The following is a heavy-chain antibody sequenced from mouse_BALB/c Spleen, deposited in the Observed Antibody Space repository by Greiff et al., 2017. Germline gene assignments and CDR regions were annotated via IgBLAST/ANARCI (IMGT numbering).Heavy chain of an antibody. J-gene: IGHJ2*01. D-gene: IGHD2-3*01. Sequence: QVQLQQSGAELVRPGSSVKISCKASGYAFSSYWMNWVKQRPGQGLEWIGQIYPGDGDTNYNGKFKGKATLTADKSSSTAYMQLSSLTSEGSAVYFCARARGYFYFDTWGEGTTLTVSS. CDR2: IYPGDGDT. CDR3: ARARGYFYFDT. CDR1: GYAFSSYW. V-gene: IGHV1-80*01.